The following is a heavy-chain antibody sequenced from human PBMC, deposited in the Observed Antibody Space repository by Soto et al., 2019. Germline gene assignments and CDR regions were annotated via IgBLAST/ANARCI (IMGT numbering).Heavy chain of an antibody. J-gene: IGHJ5*02. CDR2: TRNKANSYTT. CDR3: ARGSASYLIWFDP. V-gene: IGHV3-72*01. Sequence: EVQLVESGGGLVQPGGSLRLSCAASGFIFSDHYMDWVRQAPGKGLEWVGRTRNKANSYTTEYAASVKGRFTISRDDSKNSLYLQMNSLKTEYTAVYYCARGSASYLIWFDPWGQGTLVTVSS. CDR1: GFIFSDHY. D-gene: IGHD1-26*01.